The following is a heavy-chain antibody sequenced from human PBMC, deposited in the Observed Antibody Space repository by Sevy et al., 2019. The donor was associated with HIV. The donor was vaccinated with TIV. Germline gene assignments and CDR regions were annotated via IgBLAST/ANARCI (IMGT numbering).Heavy chain of an antibody. J-gene: IGHJ4*03. CDR2: ITTAGDT. CDR1: GFTFSNYD. Sequence: GGSLRLSCAPSGFTFSNYDMHWVRQATGKGLEWVSAITTAGDTYFEGTVKGRFTISRENAKNALYLEMSSLRAGDTAVYYCARDGVGVVMSIGAFDHWGQGTLVTVSS. V-gene: IGHV3-13*01. CDR3: ARDGVGVVMSIGAFDH. D-gene: IGHD3-3*01.